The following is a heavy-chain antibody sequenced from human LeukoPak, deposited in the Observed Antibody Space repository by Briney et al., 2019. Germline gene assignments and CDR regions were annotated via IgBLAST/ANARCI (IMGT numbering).Heavy chain of an antibody. D-gene: IGHD5-18*01. J-gene: IGHJ5*02. CDR3: ARATGDQYTYGKKQFDP. Sequence: ASVKVSCKASGYIFTGFYVHWVRQAPGQGLEWMGVINPSGGSTAYAQKFQGRVTMTRDTSTSTIYMELSSLRSEDTAVYYCARATGDQYTYGKKQFDPWGQGTLVTVSS. CDR2: INPSGGST. CDR1: GYIFTGFY. V-gene: IGHV1-46*01.